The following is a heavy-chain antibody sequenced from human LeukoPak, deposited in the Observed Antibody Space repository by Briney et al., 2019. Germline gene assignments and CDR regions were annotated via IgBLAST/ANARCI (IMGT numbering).Heavy chain of an antibody. D-gene: IGHD3-16*02. CDR2: ISSSSSYI. CDR3: AKVQGSMITFGGVIVS. CDR1: GFTFSSYS. Sequence: GGSLRLSCAASGFTFSSYSMNWVRQAPGKGLEWVSSISSSSSYIYYADSVKGRFTISRDNSKNTLYLQMNSLRAEDTAVYYCAKVQGSMITFGGVIVSWGQGTLVTVSS. J-gene: IGHJ4*02. V-gene: IGHV3-21*04.